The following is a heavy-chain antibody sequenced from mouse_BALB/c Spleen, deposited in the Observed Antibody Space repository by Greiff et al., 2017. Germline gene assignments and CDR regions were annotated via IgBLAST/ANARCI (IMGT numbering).Heavy chain of an antibody. D-gene: IGHD1-1*01. CDR1: GLNIKDTY. Sequence: EVQLQQSGAELVKPGASVKLSCTASGLNIKDTYMHWVKQRPEQGLEWIGRIDPANGNTKYDPKFQGKATITADTSSNTAYLQLSSLTSEDTAVYYCASYITTVPVPYYFDYWGQGTTLTVSS. CDR2: IDPANGNT. J-gene: IGHJ2*01. CDR3: ASYITTVPVPYYFDY. V-gene: IGHV14-3*02.